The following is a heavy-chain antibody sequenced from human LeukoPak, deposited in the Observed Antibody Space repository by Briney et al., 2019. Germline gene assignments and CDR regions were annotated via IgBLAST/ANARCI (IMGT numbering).Heavy chain of an antibody. D-gene: IGHD4-23*01. CDR3: ARGNYGGNVYDS. CDR1: GFTFSNYW. J-gene: IGHJ4*02. Sequence: PGGSLGLSCAASGFTFSNYWMHWVRQAPGKGLVWVSHINTDGSTTTYADSVKGRFTISRDNAMNTLYLQMNSLRAEDSAVYFCARGNYGGNVYDSWGQGTLVTVSS. CDR2: INTDGSTT. V-gene: IGHV3-74*01.